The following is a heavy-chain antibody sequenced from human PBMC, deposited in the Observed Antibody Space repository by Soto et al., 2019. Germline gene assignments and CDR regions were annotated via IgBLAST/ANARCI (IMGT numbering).Heavy chain of an antibody. CDR2: ISGSGGST. CDR3: AKADDFWSGYYTKYYMDV. J-gene: IGHJ6*03. Sequence: GGSLRLSCAASGFTFSSYAMSWVRQAPGKGLEWVSAISGSGGSTYYADSVKGRFTISRDNSKNTLYLQMNSLRAEDTAVYYCAKADDFWSGYYTKYYMDVWGKGTTVTVSS. D-gene: IGHD3-3*01. CDR1: GFTFSSYA. V-gene: IGHV3-23*01.